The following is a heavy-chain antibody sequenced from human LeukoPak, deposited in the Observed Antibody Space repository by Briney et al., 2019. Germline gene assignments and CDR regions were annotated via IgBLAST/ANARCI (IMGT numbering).Heavy chain of an antibody. CDR1: GFIFSSYD. D-gene: IGHD3-9*01. CDR2: IGTTGDT. V-gene: IGHV3-13*04. J-gene: IGHJ3*02. CDR3: ARVKGGNSDWSRDAFDI. Sequence: GGSLRLSCAASGFIFSSYDFHGVRQPTGKGLEWVSAIGTTGDTYYSDSVKGRFTISRENAKSSLYLQMNSLRVGDTAVYFCARVKGGNSDWSRDAFDIWGQGTMVAVSS.